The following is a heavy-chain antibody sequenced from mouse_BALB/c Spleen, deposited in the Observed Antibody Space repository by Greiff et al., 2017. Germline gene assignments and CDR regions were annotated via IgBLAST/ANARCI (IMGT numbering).Heavy chain of an antibody. CDR2: INPYYGST. CDR3: AREELRGYDYVMDY. Sequence: EVKLQQTGPELVKPGASVKISCKASGYSFTDYIMLWVKQSHGKSLEWIGNINPYYGSTSYNLKFKGKATLTVDKSSSTAYMQLNSLTSEDSAVYYCAREELRGYDYVMDYWGQGTSVTVSS. V-gene: IGHV1-39*01. D-gene: IGHD2-4*01. J-gene: IGHJ4*01. CDR1: GYSFTDYI.